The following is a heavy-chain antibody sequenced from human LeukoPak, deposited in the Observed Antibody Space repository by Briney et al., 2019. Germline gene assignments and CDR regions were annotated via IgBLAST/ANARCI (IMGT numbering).Heavy chain of an antibody. CDR1: GFTFRNYA. CDR3: ARDSGQDDAFDV. D-gene: IGHD7-27*01. CDR2: ISYYGSDK. V-gene: IGHV3-30*16. J-gene: IGHJ3*01. Sequence: PGRSLRLSCAVSGFTFRNYAVHWVRQSPGKGLEWVAVISYYGSDKYYADSVKGRFTISRDNSKNTLYLQLNNLRIEDTAVYYCARDSGQDDAFDVWGQGTMVTVSS.